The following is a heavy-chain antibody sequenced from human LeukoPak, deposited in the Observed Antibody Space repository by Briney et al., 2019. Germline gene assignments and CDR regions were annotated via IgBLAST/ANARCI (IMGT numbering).Heavy chain of an antibody. CDR2: INHSGST. D-gene: IGHD5-24*01. V-gene: IGHV4-34*01. CDR3: ARGARDGYNYHWFDP. Sequence: PSETLSLTCAVYGGSFSGYYWSWIRQPPGKGLEWIGEINHSGSTNYNPSLKSRVTISVDTSKNQFSLKLSSVTAADTAVYYCARGARDGYNYHWFDPWGQGTLVTVSS. CDR1: GGSFSGYY. J-gene: IGHJ5*02.